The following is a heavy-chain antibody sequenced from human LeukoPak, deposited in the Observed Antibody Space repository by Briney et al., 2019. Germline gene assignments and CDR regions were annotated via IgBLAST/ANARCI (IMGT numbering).Heavy chain of an antibody. CDR2: IHSSGST. V-gene: IGHV4-39*07. CDR3: ARFFSSYEGKNWFDP. Sequence: SETLSLTCTVSGGSISSNSYYWGWFRQPPGKALEWIGSIHSSGSTYYNPSLKSRVTISLDTSKNHFSLNLSSVTAADTAVYYCARFFSSYEGKNWFDPWGQGTLVTVSS. J-gene: IGHJ5*02. D-gene: IGHD3-22*01. CDR1: GGSISSNSYY.